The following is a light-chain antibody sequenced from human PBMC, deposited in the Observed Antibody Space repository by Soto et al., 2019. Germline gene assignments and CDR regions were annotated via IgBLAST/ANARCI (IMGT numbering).Light chain of an antibody. J-gene: IGKJ3*01. CDR2: DAS. CDR3: QQRSDWPT. CDR1: QSVSSY. Sequence: EIVLTQSPATLSLSPGERATLSCRASQSVSSYVAWYQQKPGQAPRLLIYDASNRAAGTPARFSGSGSGTDFTLTISSPEPEDFAVYCCQQRSDWPTFGPGTKVDIK. V-gene: IGKV3-11*01.